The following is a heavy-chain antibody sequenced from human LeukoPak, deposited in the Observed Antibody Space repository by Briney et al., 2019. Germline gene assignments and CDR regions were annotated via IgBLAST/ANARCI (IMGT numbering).Heavy chain of an antibody. CDR3: ARGRVGATRHKCLFQH. J-gene: IGHJ1*01. Sequence: PSETLSLTCAVYGGSFSGYYWSWIRQPPGKGLEWIGEINHSGSTNYNPSLKSRVTISVDTSKNQFSLKLSSVTAADTAVYYCARGRVGATRHKCLFQHWGQGTLVTVSS. CDR2: INHSGST. CDR1: GGSFSGYY. V-gene: IGHV4-34*01. D-gene: IGHD1-26*01.